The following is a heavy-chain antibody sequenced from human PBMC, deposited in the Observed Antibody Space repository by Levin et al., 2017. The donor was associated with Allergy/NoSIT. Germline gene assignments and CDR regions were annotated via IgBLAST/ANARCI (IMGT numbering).Heavy chain of an antibody. CDR1: GFTFSDYG. CDR3: VRVLYGSENYDCYYYGMDV. Sequence: HTGGSLRLSCETSGFTFSDYGIHWVRQAPGKGLDWVAVISYDGRNEFYADSVKGRFTVSRDNSKNTLYLQMNSLRAEDTATYYCVRVLYGSENYDCYYYGMDVWGQGTTVTVSS. CDR2: ISYDGRNE. V-gene: IGHV3-30*04. J-gene: IGHJ6*02. D-gene: IGHD3-10*01.